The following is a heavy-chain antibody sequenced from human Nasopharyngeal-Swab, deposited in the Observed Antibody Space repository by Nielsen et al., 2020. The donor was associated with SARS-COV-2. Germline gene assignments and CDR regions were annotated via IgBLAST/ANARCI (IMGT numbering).Heavy chain of an antibody. V-gene: IGHV4-39*01. CDR2: ISYSGRT. CDR1: GGSISSNTYFSSNRSF. J-gene: IGHJ4*02. CDR3: ARQLTSITIFGVVTRAFDY. D-gene: IGHD3-3*01. Sequence: SETLSLTCTVPGGSISSNTYFSSNRSFWGWVRQPPGKGLEWVGSISYSGRTCYNPSLKTRVTISVDTSKNQFSLKLSSVTAADTAVYYCARQLTSITIFGVVTRAFDYWGQGTLVTVSS.